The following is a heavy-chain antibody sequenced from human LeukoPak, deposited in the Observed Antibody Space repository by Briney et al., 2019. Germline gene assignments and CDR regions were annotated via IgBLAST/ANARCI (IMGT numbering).Heavy chain of an antibody. CDR1: GFSLRTSGVG. J-gene: IGHJ4*02. CDR3: AHRIITAAGHYFDH. V-gene: IGHV2-5*01. D-gene: IGHD6-13*01. Sequence: ESGPTLVKPTQTLTLTCTFSGFSLRTSGVGVGWIRQPPGKALEWLALIYWNDDKRYSPSLESRLTITKDTSKNQVVLTMTNMDPVDTATYYCAHRIITAAGHYFDHWGQGTLVTVSS. CDR2: IYWNDDK.